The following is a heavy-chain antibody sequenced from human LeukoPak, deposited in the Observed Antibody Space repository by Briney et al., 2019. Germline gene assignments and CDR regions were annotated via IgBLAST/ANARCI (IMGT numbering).Heavy chain of an antibody. CDR2: FSYSGST. J-gene: IGHJ4*02. Sequence: SETLSLTCSVSGDSISSGSYYWGWIRQPPGKGLEWIGSFSYSGSTYYNPSFKSRVTISVETSKNQFSLRLNSVTAADTAVYFCAKQKYYYGSESFYPFDYWGQGTLVTASS. D-gene: IGHD3-10*01. CDR3: AKQKYYYGSESFYPFDY. V-gene: IGHV4-39*01. CDR1: GDSISSGSYY.